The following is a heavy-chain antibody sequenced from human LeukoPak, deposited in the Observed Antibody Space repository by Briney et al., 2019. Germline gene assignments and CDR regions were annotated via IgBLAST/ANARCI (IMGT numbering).Heavy chain of an antibody. CDR3: ASLPSNTVTHDY. CDR1: GGSISSSYY. Sequence: KSSETLSLTCTVSGGSISSSYYWGWIRQPPGKGLEWIGTIYHSGSTHYNPSLKSRVTLSVDTSKNQFSLKLRSVTAADTAVYYCASLPSNTVTHDYWGQGTLVTVSS. CDR2: IYHSGST. J-gene: IGHJ4*02. D-gene: IGHD4-11*01. V-gene: IGHV4-38-2*02.